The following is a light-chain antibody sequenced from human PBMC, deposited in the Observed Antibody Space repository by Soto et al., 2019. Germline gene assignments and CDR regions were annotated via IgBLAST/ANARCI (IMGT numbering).Light chain of an antibody. CDR3: HQRNCWPLT. CDR1: QSVSSD. CDR2: DAS. J-gene: IGKJ4*01. V-gene: IGKV3-11*01. Sequence: EILLPQSPATLSLSPGERATLSCRASQSVSSDLAWYQQKPGQAPRLLIYDASNRATAIPARFSGRGSGTDFTLTISSLEPEAFAVPSCHQRNCWPLTFGGGTKMHIK.